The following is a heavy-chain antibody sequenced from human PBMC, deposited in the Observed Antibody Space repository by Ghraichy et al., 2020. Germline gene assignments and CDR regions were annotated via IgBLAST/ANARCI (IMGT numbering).Heavy chain of an antibody. J-gene: IGHJ6*03. CDR2: ISSSSSYT. D-gene: IGHD2-2*01. CDR3: ARQGNFIVVVPANYYYMDV. Sequence: GESLNISCAASGFTFSDYYMSWIRQAPGKGLEWVSYISSSSSYTNYADSVKGRFTISRDNAKNSLYLQMNSLRAEDTAVYYCARQGNFIVVVPANYYYMDVWGKGTTVTVSS. CDR1: GFTFSDYY. V-gene: IGHV3-11*03.